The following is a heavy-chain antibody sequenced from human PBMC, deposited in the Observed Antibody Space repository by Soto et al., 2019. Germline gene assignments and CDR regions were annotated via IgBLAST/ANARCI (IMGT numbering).Heavy chain of an antibody. CDR3: VRADGVGFVGT. CDR1: GYTFTSYA. CDR2: INAGNGNT. V-gene: IGHV1-3*05. Sequence: QVQLVQSGAEEKKPGASVKVSCKASGYTFTSYAMHWVRQAPGQRLEWMGWINAGNGNTKYSQKFQGRVTITRDTSASTAYMELSSLRSEDTAVYYCVRADGVGFVGTWGQGTLVTVSS. D-gene: IGHD2-2*01. J-gene: IGHJ5*02.